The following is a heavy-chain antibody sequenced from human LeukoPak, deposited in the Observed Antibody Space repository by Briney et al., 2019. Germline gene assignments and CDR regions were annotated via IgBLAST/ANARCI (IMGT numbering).Heavy chain of an antibody. V-gene: IGHV4-59*03. CDR1: GGSISSYY. J-gene: IGHJ2*01. CDR3: ATGGYSSYYWYFGL. D-gene: IGHD6-13*01. Sequence: SETLSLTCTVSGGSISSYYWSWIRQPPGKGLEWIGYIYYSGSTNYNPSLKSRVTISVDTSKNQFSLKLSSVTAADTAVYYCATGGYSSYYWYFGLWGRGTLVTVSS. CDR2: IYYSGST.